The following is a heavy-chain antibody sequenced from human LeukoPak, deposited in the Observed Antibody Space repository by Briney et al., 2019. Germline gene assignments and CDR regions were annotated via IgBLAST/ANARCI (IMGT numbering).Heavy chain of an antibody. V-gene: IGHV4-31*03. CDR1: GGSISSSSYY. Sequence: SETLSLTCTVSGGSISSSSYYWGWIRQPPGKGLEWIGYIYYSGSTYYNPSLKSRVTISVDTSKNQFSLKLSSVTAADTAVYYCARADIVVVPGRLRGYYFDYWGQGTLVTVSS. D-gene: IGHD2-2*01. CDR2: IYYSGST. CDR3: ARADIVVVPGRLRGYYFDY. J-gene: IGHJ4*02.